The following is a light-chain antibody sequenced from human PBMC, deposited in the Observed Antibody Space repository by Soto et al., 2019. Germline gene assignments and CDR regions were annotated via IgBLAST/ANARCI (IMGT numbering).Light chain of an antibody. CDR3: QQYDDWPAT. Sequence: EIVMTQSLATLSVSPGERATLSCRASQRVSTNLAWYQQKRGQAPRLLMYDASTRATGIPARFSGSGSGTEFTLTISSPQSEDFAVYFCQQYDDWPATFGQGTKVEIK. CDR1: QRVSTN. V-gene: IGKV3-15*01. CDR2: DAS. J-gene: IGKJ1*01.